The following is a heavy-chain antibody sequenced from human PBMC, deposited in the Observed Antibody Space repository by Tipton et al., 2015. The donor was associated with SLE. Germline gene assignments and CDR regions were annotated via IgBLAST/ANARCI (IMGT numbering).Heavy chain of an antibody. CDR1: GGSFSGYY. D-gene: IGHD3-22*01. V-gene: IGHV4-34*01. Sequence: TLSLTCAVYGGSFSGYYWSWFRQPPGKGLEWIGEINHSGSTNYNPSLKSRVTISVDTSKNQFSLKLSSVTAADTAVYYCARGLYYYDSSGYPGYWGQGTLLTVSS. CDR3: ARGLYYYDSSGYPGY. CDR2: INHSGST. J-gene: IGHJ4*02.